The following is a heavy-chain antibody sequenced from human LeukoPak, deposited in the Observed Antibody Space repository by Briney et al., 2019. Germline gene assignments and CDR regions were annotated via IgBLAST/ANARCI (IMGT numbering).Heavy chain of an antibody. V-gene: IGHV1-46*01. J-gene: IGHJ4*02. CDR2: INPSGGST. D-gene: IGHD4-17*01. CDR1: GYTFTSYY. CDR3: ATDGTVTMTFDY. Sequence: ASVKVSCKASGYTFTSYYMHWVRQAPGQGLEWMGIINPSGGSTSYAQKFQGRVTMTEDTSTDTAYMELSSLRSEDTAVYYCATDGTVTMTFDYWGQGTLVTVSS.